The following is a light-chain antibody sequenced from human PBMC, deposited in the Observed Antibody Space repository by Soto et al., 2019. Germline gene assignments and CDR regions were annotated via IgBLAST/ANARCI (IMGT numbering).Light chain of an antibody. CDR3: QQYGGFSRT. CDR2: TAS. Sequence: DIQMTQSPSSLSASVGDRVTITCRASQSISIYLNWYQQKPGKAPKVLIYTASSLQSGVPSRFSGIGSGTDFTLSISSLQPEDFATYYCQQYGGFSRTFGQGTKV. J-gene: IGKJ1*01. CDR1: QSISIY. V-gene: IGKV1-39*01.